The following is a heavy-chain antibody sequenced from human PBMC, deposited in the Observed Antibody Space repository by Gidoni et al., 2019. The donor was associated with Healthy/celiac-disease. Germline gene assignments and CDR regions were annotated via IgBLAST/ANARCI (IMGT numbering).Heavy chain of an antibody. CDR3: ANQYQLHPFDY. Sequence: EVQLLESGGGLVQPGGSLRLHCAASGFTFSSYAMSCVRQAPGKGLEWVSAISGSGGSTYYADSVKGRFTISRDNSKNTLYLQMNSLRAEDTAVYYCANQYQLHPFDYWGQGTLVTVSS. D-gene: IGHD2-2*01. CDR2: ISGSGGST. CDR1: GFTFSSYA. J-gene: IGHJ4*02. V-gene: IGHV3-23*01.